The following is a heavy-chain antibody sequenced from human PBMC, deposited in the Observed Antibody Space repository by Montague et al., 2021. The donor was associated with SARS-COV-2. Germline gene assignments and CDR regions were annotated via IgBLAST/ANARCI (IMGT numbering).Heavy chain of an antibody. CDR3: ARYEGYYDILTGYSTPYYYYGMDV. V-gene: IGHV4-39*01. Sequence: SETLSLTCTVSGGSISSSSYYWGWIRQPPGKGLEWIGSIYYSGSTYYNPSLKSRVTISVDTSKNQFSPKLSSVTAADTAVYYCARYEGYYDILTGYSTPYYYYGMDVWGQGTTVTVSS. D-gene: IGHD3-9*01. CDR2: IYYSGST. CDR1: GGSISSSSYY. J-gene: IGHJ6*02.